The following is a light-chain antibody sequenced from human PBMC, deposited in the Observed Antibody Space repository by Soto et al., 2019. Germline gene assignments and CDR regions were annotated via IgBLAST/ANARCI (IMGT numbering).Light chain of an antibody. CDR1: QSVTSDY. Sequence: EIVLTRSPGTLSLSPGERATLSCRASQSVTSDYLAWYQQKPGQAPRLLIYGASSRATGIPDRFSGSGSGTDFTLTISRLEPEDFAVYYCQQYGSSPLCTFGQGTKLEIK. CDR2: GAS. J-gene: IGKJ2*02. CDR3: QQYGSSPLCT. V-gene: IGKV3-20*01.